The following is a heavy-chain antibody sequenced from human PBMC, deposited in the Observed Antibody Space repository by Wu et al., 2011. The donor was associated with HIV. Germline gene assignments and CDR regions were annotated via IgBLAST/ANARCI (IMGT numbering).Heavy chain of an antibody. CDR1: GYIFTNYW. V-gene: IGHV5-51*03. CDR3: ARYANWGPYYIDS. D-gene: IGHD7-27*01. J-gene: IGHJ4*02. Sequence: VQLVQSGAEVKKPGESLKISCKGSGYIFTNYWIGWVRQMPGKGLEWMGIIYSGDSDIRYSPSFQGQVTISADKSITTAYLQWSSLEASDTAMYYCARYANWGPYYIDSWGQGTLVTVSS. CDR2: IYSGDSDI.